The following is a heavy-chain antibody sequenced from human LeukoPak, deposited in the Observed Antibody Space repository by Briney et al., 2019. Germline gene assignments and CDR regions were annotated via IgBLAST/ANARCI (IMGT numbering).Heavy chain of an antibody. Sequence: RGSLRLSCAASGFDLSTYEMNWVRQAPGKGLEWVSGISDNEGSTYYTDSVKGRFTISRDNTKNTVYLQMNNLRPDDTAVYFCARHDSFIPYWGQGTLVTVSS. D-gene: IGHD5-18*01. V-gene: IGHV3-23*01. CDR1: GFDLSTYE. CDR3: ARHDSFIPY. J-gene: IGHJ4*02. CDR2: ISDNEGST.